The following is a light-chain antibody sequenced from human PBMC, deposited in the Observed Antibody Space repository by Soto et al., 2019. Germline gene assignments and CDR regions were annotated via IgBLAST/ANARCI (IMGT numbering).Light chain of an antibody. J-gene: IGLJ1*01. CDR2: DVS. CDR1: SSDVGGYNY. Sequence: QSVLTQPASVSGSPGQSITISCTGTSSDVGGYNYVSWYQHHPGKAHKLMIYDVSNRPSGVSNRFSGSKSGNTASLTISGLQPEDEAGYYCCSYTTSNTRQIVFGTGTKVTVL. V-gene: IGLV2-14*03. CDR3: CSYTTSNTRQIV.